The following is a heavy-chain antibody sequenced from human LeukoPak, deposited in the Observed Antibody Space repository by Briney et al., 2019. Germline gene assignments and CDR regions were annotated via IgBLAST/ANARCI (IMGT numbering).Heavy chain of an antibody. Sequence: SGGSLRLSCAASGFTFSTYAMTWVRQAPGRGLEWVARIKEDGSDTYYVDPVKGRFTISRDKAKKTVYLQMNSLRVEDTAVYYCAREWWYLDYWGQGTLVTVSS. D-gene: IGHD2-15*01. CDR1: GFTFSTYA. J-gene: IGHJ4*02. CDR2: IKEDGSDT. V-gene: IGHV3-7*05. CDR3: AREWWYLDY.